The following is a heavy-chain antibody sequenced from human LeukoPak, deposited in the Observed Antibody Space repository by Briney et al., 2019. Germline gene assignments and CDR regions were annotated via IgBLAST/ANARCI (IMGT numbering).Heavy chain of an antibody. CDR3: ARWNLDLAYDI. D-gene: IGHD1-1*01. J-gene: IGHJ3*02. CDR1: GGSFSNYY. CDR2: IYSTGSI. Sequence: PSETLSLTCTLSGGSFSNYYWTWIRQPPGKGLEWLGYIYSTGSINYNPSLESRVTISIDTSENTFSLKLTSVTAADTAVYFCARWNLDLAYDIWGQGTMVTVSS. V-gene: IGHV4-59*08.